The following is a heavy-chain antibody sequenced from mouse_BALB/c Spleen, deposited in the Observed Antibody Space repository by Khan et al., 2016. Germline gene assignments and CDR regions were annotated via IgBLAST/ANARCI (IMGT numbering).Heavy chain of an antibody. Sequence: QVQLQQSGPELVRPGDSVKISCKGSGYTFTDYSMHWVKQSPAKSLEWIGVISLYYGNTNYNQKFKGKATMTVVKSSSTAYMELAGLTSEDSASYYCATGNYFDYWGQGTTLTVSS. J-gene: IGHJ2*01. CDR3: ATGNYFDY. CDR1: GYTFTDYS. CDR2: ISLYYGNT. D-gene: IGHD1-1*02. V-gene: IGHV1S137*01.